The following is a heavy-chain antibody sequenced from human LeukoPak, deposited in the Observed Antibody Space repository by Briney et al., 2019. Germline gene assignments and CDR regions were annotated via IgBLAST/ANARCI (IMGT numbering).Heavy chain of an antibody. CDR2: INNDGSDI. CDR3: VRDTPHRRLDP. CDR1: GFTFSDFW. J-gene: IGHJ5*02. V-gene: IGHV3-74*01. Sequence: GGSLRLSCAAPGFTFSDFWMHWVRQAPGKGLVWVSRINNDGSDIIYTDSVKGRFTISRDNAKNTLYLQMNSLRPEDTAVYYCVRDTPHRRLDPWGQGTLVTVSS. D-gene: IGHD2-15*01.